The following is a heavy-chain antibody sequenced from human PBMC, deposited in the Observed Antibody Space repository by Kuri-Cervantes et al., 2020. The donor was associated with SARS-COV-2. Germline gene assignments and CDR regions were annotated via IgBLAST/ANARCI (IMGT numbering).Heavy chain of an antibody. CDR3: ARGGVEATILSVRGVGRSYMDV. Sequence: SVKVSCKASGYTFTSYGISWVRQAPGQGLEWMGGIIPIFGTANYAQKFQGRVTITTDESTSTAYMELSSLRSEDTAVYYCARGGVEATILSVRGVGRSYMDVWGKGTTVTVSS. CDR2: IIPIFGTA. CDR1: GYTFTSYG. V-gene: IGHV1-69*05. J-gene: IGHJ6*03. D-gene: IGHD3-9*01.